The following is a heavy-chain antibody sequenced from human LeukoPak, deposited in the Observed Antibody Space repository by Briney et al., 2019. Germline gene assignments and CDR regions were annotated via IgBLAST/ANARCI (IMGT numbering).Heavy chain of an antibody. CDR1: GYSISNGYY. CDR2: IYHSGRT. V-gene: IGHV4-38-2*02. CDR3: ARRAGAYSHPYDY. D-gene: IGHD4/OR15-4a*01. Sequence: SETLSLTCTVSGYSISNGYYWGWMRQPPGKGLEWIGSIYHSGRTHYNPSLKSRVIISVDTSKNYFSLKLSSVTAADTAMYYCARRAGAYSHPYDYWGQGTLVTVSS. J-gene: IGHJ4*02.